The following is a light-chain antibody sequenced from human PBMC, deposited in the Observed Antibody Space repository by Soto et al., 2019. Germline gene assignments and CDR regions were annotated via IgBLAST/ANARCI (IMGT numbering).Light chain of an antibody. CDR2: DAS. J-gene: IGKJ1*01. CDR1: QSVSSY. V-gene: IGKV3-20*01. CDR3: HQYGSSSWT. Sequence: EIVLTQSPATLSLSPGERATLSCRASQSVSSYLAWYQQKPGQAPRFLIYDASSRATGIPDRFSGSGSGTDFTLTISRLEPEDFAVYYCHQYGSSSWTFGQGTKWIS.